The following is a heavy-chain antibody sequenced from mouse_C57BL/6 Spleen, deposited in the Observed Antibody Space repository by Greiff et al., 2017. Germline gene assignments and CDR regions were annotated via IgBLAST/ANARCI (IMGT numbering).Heavy chain of an antibody. V-gene: IGHV1-22*01. Sequence: EVQLQQSGPELVKPGASVKMSCKASGYTFTDYNMHWVKQSHGKSLEWIGYINPNNGGTSYNQKFKGKATLTVNKSSSTAYMELRSLTSDDSAVYYCAPDYYAMDYWGQGTSVTVSS. CDR1: GYTFTDYN. J-gene: IGHJ4*01. CDR2: INPNNGGT. CDR3: APDYYAMDY.